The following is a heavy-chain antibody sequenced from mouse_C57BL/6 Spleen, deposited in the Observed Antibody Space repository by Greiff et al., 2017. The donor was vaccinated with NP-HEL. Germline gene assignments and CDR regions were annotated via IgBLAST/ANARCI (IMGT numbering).Heavy chain of an antibody. CDR2: INPYNGDT. J-gene: IGHJ3*01. V-gene: IGHV1-20*01. CDR1: GYSFTGYF. D-gene: IGHD3-2*02. Sequence: EVQLQQSGPELVKPGDSVKISCKASGYSFTGYFMNWVMQSHGKSLEWIGRINPYNGDTFYNQKFKGKATLTVDKSSSTAHMELRSLTSEDSAVYYCARDSSGYYLAYWGQGTLVTVSA. CDR3: ARDSSGYYLAY.